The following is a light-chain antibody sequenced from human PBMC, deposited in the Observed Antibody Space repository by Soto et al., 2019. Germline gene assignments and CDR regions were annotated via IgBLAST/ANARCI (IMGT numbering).Light chain of an antibody. CDR1: QSVSSSY. V-gene: IGKV3-20*01. CDR3: QQYGSSPPYT. Sequence: EIVLTQSPGTLSLSPGERATLSCRASQSVSSSYLAWYQQKPGQAPRLLIYGASSRASGIPDRFSGRGSGTDFTRTSSRLEREDYAVYYCQQYGSSPPYTFGQGTKLEIK. J-gene: IGKJ2*01. CDR2: GAS.